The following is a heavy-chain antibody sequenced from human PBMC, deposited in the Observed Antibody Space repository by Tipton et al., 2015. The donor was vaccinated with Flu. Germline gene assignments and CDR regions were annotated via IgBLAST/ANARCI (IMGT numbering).Heavy chain of an antibody. CDR1: GDSIRSDYF. Sequence: TLSLTCIVSGDSIRSDYFWGWVRQPPGKGLEWIGQISRGGATYYNSSLQSRATISLDSSRNRFSLKVTSVTAADTATYYCARRDYSNYVSQPKNWFDLWGQGTLVTVSS. V-gene: IGHV4-38-2*02. CDR2: ISRGGAT. CDR3: ARRDYSNYVSQPKNWFDL. D-gene: IGHD4-11*01. J-gene: IGHJ5*02.